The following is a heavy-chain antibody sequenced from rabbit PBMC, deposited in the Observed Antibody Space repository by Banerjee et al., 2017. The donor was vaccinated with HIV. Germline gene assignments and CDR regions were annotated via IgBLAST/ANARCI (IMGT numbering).Heavy chain of an antibody. CDR2: IVAGDGSK. Sequence: QEQLAESGGDLVKPEGSLTLTCTASGFPFSNKYVMCWVRQAPGKGLEWIGCIVAGDGSKYYASWAKGRFTISKTSSTTVTLQMTSLTAADTATYFGAGDLAGVIGWNLNLWGPGPLVTVS. CDR3: AGDLAGVIGWNLNL. J-gene: IGHJ4*01. V-gene: IGHV1S45*01. CDR1: GFPFSNKYV. D-gene: IGHD4-1*01.